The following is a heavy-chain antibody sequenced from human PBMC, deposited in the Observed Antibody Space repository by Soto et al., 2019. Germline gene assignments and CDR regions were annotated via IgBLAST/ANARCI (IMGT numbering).Heavy chain of an antibody. J-gene: IGHJ5*02. V-gene: IGHV4-31*03. CDR2: IYYSGST. CDR1: GGSISSGGYY. CDR3: ARSVFP. Sequence: QVQLQESGPGLVKPSQTLSLTCTVSGGSISSGGYYWSWIRQHPGKGLEWIGYIYYSGSTYYKPSLKSRLTISVPTSKNQFSLKLSSATSADTAIYHCARSVFPWGQGTLVTVSS.